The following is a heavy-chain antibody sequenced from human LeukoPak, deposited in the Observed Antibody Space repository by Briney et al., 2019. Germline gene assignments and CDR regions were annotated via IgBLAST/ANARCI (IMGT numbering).Heavy chain of an antibody. CDR3: ASRCGGDCFPFDAFDI. Sequence: ASQTLSLTCTVSGGSISSGSYFWSWIRQPAGKGLEWIGRIYTSGSTNYNPSLKSRVTISVDTSKNQFSLKLSSVTAADTAVYYCASRCGGDCFPFDAFDIWGQGTMVTVSS. CDR1: GGSISSGSYF. CDR2: IYTSGST. D-gene: IGHD2-21*01. J-gene: IGHJ3*02. V-gene: IGHV4-61*02.